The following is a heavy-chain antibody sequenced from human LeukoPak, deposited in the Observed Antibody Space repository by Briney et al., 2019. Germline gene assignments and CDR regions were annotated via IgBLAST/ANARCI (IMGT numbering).Heavy chain of an antibody. CDR2: ISGRGGRT. V-gene: IGHV3-23*01. J-gene: IGHJ4*02. CDR1: GLTFSTYA. D-gene: IGHD1-26*01. CDR3: EKGRGSGNYIFDF. Sequence: GGSLRLSCAASGLTFSTYAMTWVRQAPGKGLEWVSAISGRGGRTDYAGSVKGRLTISRDNSKNTLDLQMNSLRADDTAVYFCEKGRGSGNYIFDFWGQGTPVTVSS.